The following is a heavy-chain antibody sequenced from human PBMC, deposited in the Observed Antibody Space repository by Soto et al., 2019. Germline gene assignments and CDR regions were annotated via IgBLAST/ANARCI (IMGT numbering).Heavy chain of an antibody. D-gene: IGHD3-3*01. Sequence: QVQLVESGGGVVQPGRSLRLSCAASGFTFSSCAMHWVRQAPGKRLEWVALISYDGSNKYYADSVKGRFTISRDNSKNTLYLQMNCHRAADTAVYCCARDKRDLRFLEWSYYFDYWGQGTLVTVSS. J-gene: IGHJ4*02. CDR1: GFTFSSCA. V-gene: IGHV3-30-3*01. CDR3: ARDKRDLRFLEWSYYFDY. CDR2: ISYDGSNK.